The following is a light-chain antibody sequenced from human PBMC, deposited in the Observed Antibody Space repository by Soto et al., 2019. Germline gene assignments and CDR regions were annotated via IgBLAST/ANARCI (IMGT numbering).Light chain of an antibody. Sequence: EIVLTQSPGTLSLSPGERATLSCRASQSISGTFLAWYQHKPGQAPRVLIYGASRRATGIPDRFSASGPGTSFTLTISRLEPEEFALYYCQQYYSSWTFGQGTKVEMK. J-gene: IGKJ1*01. V-gene: IGKV3-20*01. CDR3: QQYYSSWT. CDR1: QSISGTF. CDR2: GAS.